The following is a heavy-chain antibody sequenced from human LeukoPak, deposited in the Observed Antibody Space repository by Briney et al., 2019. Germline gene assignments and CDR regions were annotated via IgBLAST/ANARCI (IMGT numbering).Heavy chain of an antibody. CDR2: IIPIFGTA. Sequence: SVKVPCKASGGTLSSYAISWVRQAPGQGLEWMGGIIPIFGTANYAQKFQGRVTITADESTSTAYMELSSLRSEDTAVYYCARVMITFGGVITGFDYWGQGTLVAVSS. CDR1: GGTLSSYA. D-gene: IGHD3-16*01. CDR3: ARVMITFGGVITGFDY. J-gene: IGHJ4*02. V-gene: IGHV1-69*13.